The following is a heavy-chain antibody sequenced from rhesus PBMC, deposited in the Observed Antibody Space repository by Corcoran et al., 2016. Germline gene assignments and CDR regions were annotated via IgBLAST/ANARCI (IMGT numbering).Heavy chain of an antibody. V-gene: IGHV4-122*02. J-gene: IGHJ4*01. CDR1: GGSMSSTYYY. D-gene: IGHD6-25*01. Sequence: QVQVQESGPGLVKPSETLSLTCAFSGGSMSSTYYYWGWIRRAPGKGLEWIGYISSGGSTSYNPSLKSRVTISGDTSKNQFSLKLSSVTAADTAVYYCAMSGYSGSWNFDYWGQGVLVTVSS. CDR2: ISSGGST. CDR3: AMSGYSGSWNFDY.